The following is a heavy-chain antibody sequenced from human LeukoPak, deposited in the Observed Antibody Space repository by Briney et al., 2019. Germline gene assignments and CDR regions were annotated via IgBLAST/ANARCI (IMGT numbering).Heavy chain of an antibody. D-gene: IGHD2-15*01. CDR1: GGSISDYY. V-gene: IGHV4-4*07. CDR2: KYARGSS. CDR3: ARGRYCSADICTGGDSFDI. Sequence: SETLSLTCTVSGGSISDYYWSWIRQPAGKGLEWIGRKYARGSSNYNPPVQSRVTMSVDTSKNQFSLKLRSVTAADTAVYYCARGRYCSADICTGGDSFDIWGQGTMVSVSP. J-gene: IGHJ3*02.